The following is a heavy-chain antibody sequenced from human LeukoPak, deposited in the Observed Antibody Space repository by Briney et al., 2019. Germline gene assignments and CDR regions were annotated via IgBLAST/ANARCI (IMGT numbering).Heavy chain of an antibody. CDR2: IKQDGSEK. Sequence: TGGSLRLSCAASGFTFSSYAMHWVRQAPGKGLEWVANIKQDGSEKYYVDSVKGRFTISRDNSKNTLYLQMNSLRAEDTAVYYCAKSIYNTAAAVPDAFDIWGQGTMVTVSS. CDR1: GFTFSSYA. D-gene: IGHD6-13*01. CDR3: AKSIYNTAAAVPDAFDI. V-gene: IGHV3-7*03. J-gene: IGHJ3*02.